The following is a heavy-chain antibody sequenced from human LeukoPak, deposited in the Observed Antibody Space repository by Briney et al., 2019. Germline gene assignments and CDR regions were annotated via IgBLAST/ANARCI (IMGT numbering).Heavy chain of an antibody. J-gene: IGHJ3*02. V-gene: IGHV3-23*01. Sequence: GGSLRLSCAASGGTVSSNYMSWVRQAPGKGLEWVAAISGSGGSTYYADSVRGRFTIARDNSKNTLSLQPHSLRAEDTAVYSCAKVHPGDAFDIWGPGKMVTVSS. D-gene: IGHD1-14*01. CDR1: GGTVSSNY. CDR2: ISGSGGST. CDR3: AKVHPGDAFDI.